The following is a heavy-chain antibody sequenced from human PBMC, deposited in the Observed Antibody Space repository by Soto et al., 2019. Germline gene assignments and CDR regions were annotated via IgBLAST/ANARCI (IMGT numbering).Heavy chain of an antibody. CDR2: IYYSGST. CDR3: ARADWMGPYYMDV. Sequence: SETLSLTCTVSGGSISSYYWSWIRQPPGKGLEWIGYIYYSGSTNYNPSLKSRVTISVDTSKNQFSLKLSSVTAADTAVYYCARADWMGPYYMDVWGKGTTVTVSS. V-gene: IGHV4-59*01. CDR1: GGSISSYY. D-gene: IGHD1-1*01. J-gene: IGHJ6*03.